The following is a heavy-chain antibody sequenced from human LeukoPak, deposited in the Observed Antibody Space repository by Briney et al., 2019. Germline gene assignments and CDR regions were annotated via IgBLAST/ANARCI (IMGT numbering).Heavy chain of an antibody. CDR2: IWSDGSTK. Sequence: PGGSPSLSCAASGFTVRNNGMHWVRQAPGKGLEWVAVIWSDGSTKYYAESVQGRFTISRDTSKNRLYLQLNSLRVEDTAVFYCARDTTSSWYYFYPWGHGNPVSVSS. CDR1: GFTVRNNG. CDR3: ARDTTSSWYYFYP. V-gene: IGHV3-33*01. J-gene: IGHJ4*01. D-gene: IGHD6-13*01.